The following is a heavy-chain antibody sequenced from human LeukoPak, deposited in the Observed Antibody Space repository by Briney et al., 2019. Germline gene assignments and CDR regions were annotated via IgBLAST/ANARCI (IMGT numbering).Heavy chain of an antibody. CDR2: IKQDGIEQ. CDR3: ARVGGSAWHFDC. CDR1: GFAFSSYW. D-gene: IGHD6-19*01. V-gene: IGHV3-7*01. J-gene: IGHJ4*02. Sequence: GGSLRLSCAASGFAFSSYWMTWVRQAPGKRLEWVANIKQDGIEQYYVGSVKGRFTISRDNAKNSLYLQMNSLRAEDTALYYCARVGGSAWHFDCWGQGSLVTVSS.